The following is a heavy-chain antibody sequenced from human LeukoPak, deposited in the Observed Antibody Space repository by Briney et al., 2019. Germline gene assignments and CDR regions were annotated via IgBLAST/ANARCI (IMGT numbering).Heavy chain of an antibody. CDR2: ISYDGSNK. CDR1: GFTFSSYA. Sequence: GGSLRLSCAASGFTFSSYAMHWVRQAPGKGLEWVAVISYDGSNKYYADSVKGRFTISRDNSKNTLYLQMNSLRAEDTAVYYCAKALYDILTGSDYWGQGTLVTVSS. J-gene: IGHJ4*02. CDR3: AKALYDILTGSDY. V-gene: IGHV3-30-3*01. D-gene: IGHD3-9*01.